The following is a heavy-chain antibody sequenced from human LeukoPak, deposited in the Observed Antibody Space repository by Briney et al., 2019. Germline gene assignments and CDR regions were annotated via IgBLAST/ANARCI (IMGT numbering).Heavy chain of an antibody. CDR2: ISYDGSNK. V-gene: IGHV3-30*04. D-gene: IGHD4-17*01. CDR1: GFTFSSYP. J-gene: IGHJ4*02. Sequence: GGSLRLSCAASGFTFSSYPMHWVRQARGKGLEWVAVISYDGSNKYYGDSVKGRFTISRDNSKNTLYLQMNSLRAEDTAVYYCASRHYDFGYYWGQGTLVTVSS. CDR3: ASRHYDFGYY.